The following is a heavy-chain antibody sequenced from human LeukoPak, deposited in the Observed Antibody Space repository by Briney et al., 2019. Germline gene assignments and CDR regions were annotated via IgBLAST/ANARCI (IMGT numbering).Heavy chain of an antibody. D-gene: IGHD5-12*01. CDR1: GFTFSSYA. Sequence: GGSLRLSCAASGFTFSSYAMHWVRQAPGKGLEWVAVISYDGSNKYYADSVKGRFTISGDNSKNTLYLQMNSLRAEDTAVYYCARHVGYEYFDYWGQGALVTVSS. CDR3: ARHVGYEYFDY. J-gene: IGHJ4*02. V-gene: IGHV3-30*04. CDR2: ISYDGSNK.